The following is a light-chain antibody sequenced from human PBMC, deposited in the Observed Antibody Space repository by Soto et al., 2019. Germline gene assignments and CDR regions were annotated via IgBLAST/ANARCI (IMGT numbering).Light chain of an antibody. CDR1: QTVGRN. CDR2: GTS. Sequence: IVMTQSPATLSGSPGETVTLSCRASQTVGRNLAWYQQKPGQAPRLLIYGTSTRATGIPVRFSGSGSGTEFTLTITSLQSEDFAVYFCQQHNNWQPLTFDGGTKVEIK. CDR3: QQHNNWQPLT. V-gene: IGKV3-15*01. J-gene: IGKJ4*01.